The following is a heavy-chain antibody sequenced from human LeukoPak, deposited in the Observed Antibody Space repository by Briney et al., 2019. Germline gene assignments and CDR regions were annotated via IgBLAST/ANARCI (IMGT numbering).Heavy chain of an antibody. D-gene: IGHD6-19*01. CDR1: GFTFSSYS. CDR2: ISTSNSYI. CDR3: AKVGSGSGDGFDI. V-gene: IGHV3-21*04. J-gene: IGHJ3*02. Sequence: PGGSLRLSCAASGFTFSSYSMNWVRQAPGKGLEWVSSISTSNSYIFYADSLKGRFTISRHNSQDALYLQMNTLRTEDTAVYYCAKVGSGSGDGFDIWGQGTMVTVSS.